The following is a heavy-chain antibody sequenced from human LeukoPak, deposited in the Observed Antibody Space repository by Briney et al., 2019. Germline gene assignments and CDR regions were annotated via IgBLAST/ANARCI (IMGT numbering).Heavy chain of an antibody. V-gene: IGHV4-61*01. CDR3: ARGSRGYTYG. CDR2: IYYSGST. Sequence: ASETLSLTCTVSGASVSSGSYYWSWIRQPPGKGLEWIGYIYYSGSTNYNPSLKSRVTISVVTSKNQFSLKLSSVTAADTAVYYCARGSRGYTYGWGQGTLVTVSS. J-gene: IGHJ4*02. D-gene: IGHD5-18*01. CDR1: GASVSSGSYY.